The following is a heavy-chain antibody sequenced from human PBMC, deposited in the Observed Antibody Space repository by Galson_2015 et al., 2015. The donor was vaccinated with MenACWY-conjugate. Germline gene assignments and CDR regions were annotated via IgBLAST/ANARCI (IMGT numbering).Heavy chain of an antibody. D-gene: IGHD2-8*01. Sequence: SAKVSCKASGYMFSDYAVHSPRQAPGHRLEWTAWIDAGNGSTSYTQRSQGRGTVTRDTSTSTVYIELSSLRSEDTAIYYCYSDRMVGAPTPAYAFEFWGQGTMVTVSS. CDR1: GYMFSDYA. J-gene: IGHJ3*01. V-gene: IGHV1-3*01. CDR2: IDAGNGST. CDR3: YSDRMVGAPTPAYAFEF.